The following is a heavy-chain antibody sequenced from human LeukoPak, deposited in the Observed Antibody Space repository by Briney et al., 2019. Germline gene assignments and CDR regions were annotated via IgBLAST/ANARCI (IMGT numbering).Heavy chain of an antibody. CDR1: GFTLSPYW. V-gene: IGHV3-7*01. J-gene: IGHJ4*02. CDR3: AIKHDY. CDR2: IKPDGSEK. Sequence: GGSLRLSCTASGFTLSPYWMTWVRQAPGKGLEWVANIKPDGSEKYYVDSVKGRFTISRDNTKNSVYLQMNSLRAEDTAVYYCAIKHDYWGQGTLVTVSS.